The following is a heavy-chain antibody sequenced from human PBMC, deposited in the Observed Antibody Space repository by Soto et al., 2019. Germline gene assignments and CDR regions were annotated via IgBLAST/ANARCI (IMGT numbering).Heavy chain of an antibody. V-gene: IGHV3-15*01. Sequence: LSCAASGFTFSNAWMSWVRQAPGKGLEWVGRIKSKTDGGTTDYAAPVKGRFTISRDDSKNTLYLQMNSLKTEDTAVYYCTTSSDLEWLYYFDYWGQGTLVTVSS. J-gene: IGHJ4*02. CDR2: IKSKTDGGTT. CDR1: GFTFSNAW. D-gene: IGHD3-3*01. CDR3: TTSSDLEWLYYFDY.